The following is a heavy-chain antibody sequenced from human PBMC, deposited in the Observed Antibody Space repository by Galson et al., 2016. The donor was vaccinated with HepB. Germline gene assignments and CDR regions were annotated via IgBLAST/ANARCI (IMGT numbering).Heavy chain of an antibody. CDR1: GDSLSELS. CDR3: ATDRAEAALEAFDL. J-gene: IGHJ3*01. D-gene: IGHD6-19*01. CDR2: SVAEDGEP. V-gene: IGHV1-24*01. Sequence: SVKISCKVSGDSLSELSMHWVRQAPGKGLEYMGISVAEDGEPFYAEKFQGRVTMMEDTSTDTAYLELRSLRSEDTAVYYCATDRAEAALEAFDLWGQGTMGTVAS.